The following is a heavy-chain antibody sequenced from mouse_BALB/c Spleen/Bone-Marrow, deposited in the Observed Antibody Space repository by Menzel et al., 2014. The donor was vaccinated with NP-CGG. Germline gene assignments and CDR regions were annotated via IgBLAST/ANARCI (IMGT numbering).Heavy chain of an antibody. D-gene: IGHD2-4*01. V-gene: IGHV1S81*02. J-gene: IGHJ4*01. CDR1: GYTFTSYY. CDR2: INPSNGGT. CDR3: TRSRYDYDNAMDC. Sequence: VKLMESGAELVKPGASGKLSCKASGYTFTSYYMYWVKQRPGQGLEWIGEINPSNGGTNFNEKFKSKATLTVDKSSSTAYMQLSSLTSEDSAVYYCTRSRYDYDNAMDCWGQGTSVTVSS.